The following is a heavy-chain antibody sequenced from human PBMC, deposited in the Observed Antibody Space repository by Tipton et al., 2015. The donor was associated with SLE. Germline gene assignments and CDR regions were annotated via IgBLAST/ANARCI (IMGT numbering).Heavy chain of an antibody. D-gene: IGHD1-26*01. CDR3: AREVVGADDAFDI. J-gene: IGHJ3*02. CDR1: GGSISSYY. CDR2: IYYSGST. V-gene: IGHV4-59*01. Sequence: TLSLTCTVSGGSISSYYWSWIWQPPGKGLEWIGYIYYSGSTNYNPSLKSRVTISVDTSKNQFSLKLSSVTAADAAVYYCAREVVGADDAFDIWGQGTMVTVSS.